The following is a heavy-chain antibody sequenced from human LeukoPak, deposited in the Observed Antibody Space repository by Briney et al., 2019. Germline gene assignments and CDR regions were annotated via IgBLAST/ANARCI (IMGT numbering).Heavy chain of an antibody. CDR3: ARPSYYYDSSGYPALDAFDI. J-gene: IGHJ3*02. CDR1: GYTFTSYG. V-gene: IGHV1-18*01. D-gene: IGHD3-22*01. CDR2: IRAYNGKT. Sequence: ASVKVSCKASGYTFTSYGISWVRQAPGQGLEWMGWIRAYNGKTNYAQKLQGRVTMTTDTSTSTAYMELRSLRSDDTAVYYCARPSYYYDSSGYPALDAFDIWGQGTMVTVSS.